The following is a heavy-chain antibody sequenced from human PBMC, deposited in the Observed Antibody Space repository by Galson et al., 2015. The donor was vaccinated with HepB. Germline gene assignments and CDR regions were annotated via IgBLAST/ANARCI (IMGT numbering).Heavy chain of an antibody. CDR2: LSGSGART. V-gene: IGHV3-23*01. Sequence: SLRLSCAASGFTFNSHAMTWVRQTPGKGLEWVSGLSGSGARTYYADSVKGRFTISRDNSKNTLYLQMNSLRAEDTAVYYCAKDEFYDSTGYYPSYFNYWGQEPWSPSPQ. J-gene: IGHJ4*01. CDR3: AKDEFYDSTGYYPSYFNY. CDR1: GFTFNSHA. D-gene: IGHD3-22*01.